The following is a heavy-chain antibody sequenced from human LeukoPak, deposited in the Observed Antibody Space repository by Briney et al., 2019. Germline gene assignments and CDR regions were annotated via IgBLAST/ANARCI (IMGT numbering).Heavy chain of an antibody. CDR1: GFTFSTYA. J-gene: IGHJ4*02. V-gene: IGHV3-23*01. Sequence: GGSLRLSCAASGFTFSTYAMSWVRQAPGKGLEWVSAISGSGGTTYYADSVKGRFTISRDNAKNSLYLQMNSLRAEDTAVYYCARGGPQWLENIDYWGQGTLVTVSS. CDR2: ISGSGGTT. CDR3: ARGGPQWLENIDY. D-gene: IGHD6-19*01.